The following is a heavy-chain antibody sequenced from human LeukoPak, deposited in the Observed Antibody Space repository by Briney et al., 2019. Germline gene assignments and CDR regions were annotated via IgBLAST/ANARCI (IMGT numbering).Heavy chain of an antibody. V-gene: IGHV1-46*01. D-gene: IGHD4-23*01. CDR3: ARERDTVVTRIGYYYYGMDV. Sequence: GASVKVSCKASGYIYTSYYMHWVRQAPGQGLGWMGIINPSGGSTSYAQKFQGRVTMTRDTSTSTVYMELSSLRSEDTAVYYCARERDTVVTRIGYYYYGMDVWGQGTTVTVSS. J-gene: IGHJ6*02. CDR1: GYIYTSYY. CDR2: INPSGGST.